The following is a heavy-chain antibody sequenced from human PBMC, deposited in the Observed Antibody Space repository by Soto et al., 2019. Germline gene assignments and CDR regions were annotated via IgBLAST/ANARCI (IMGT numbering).Heavy chain of an antibody. CDR1: GFTFSSYG. CDR3: ARDEYSYHYEEGENVDY. Sequence: QVQLVESGGGVVQPGRSLRLSCAASGFTFSSYGMHWVRQAPGKGLEWVAVIWYDGSNRYYADSVKGRFTISRDNSKNTLYLQMNSLRAEDTAVYYGARDEYSYHYEEGENVDYWGQGTLVTVSS. J-gene: IGHJ4*02. V-gene: IGHV3-33*01. D-gene: IGHD5-18*01. CDR2: IWYDGSNR.